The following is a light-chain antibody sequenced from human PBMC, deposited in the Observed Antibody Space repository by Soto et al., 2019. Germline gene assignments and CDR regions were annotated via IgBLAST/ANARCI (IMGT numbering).Light chain of an antibody. J-gene: IGLJ1*01. CDR2: EVT. Sequence: QSVLTQPASVSGSPGQSVTISCTGSSSDIGTYKDVSWYQHHPGKAPKLLIYEVTNRPSGVSDRFSGSKSGNTASLTISGLQADDEADYYCSSYAASFLRVFGSGTKVTVL. CDR1: SSDIGTYKD. CDR3: SSYAASFLRV. V-gene: IGLV2-14*01.